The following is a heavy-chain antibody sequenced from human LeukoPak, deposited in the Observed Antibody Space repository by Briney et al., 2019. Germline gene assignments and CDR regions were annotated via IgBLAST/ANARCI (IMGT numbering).Heavy chain of an antibody. D-gene: IGHD1-14*01. CDR2: ISYDGSND. V-gene: IGHV3-30*04. J-gene: IGHJ4*02. CDR3: ARDNNGDY. CDR1: GFQCRHYT. Sequence: GTSLRLSCAASGFQCRHYTMIWVRRAPGKGLERVALISYDGSNDYYADSVKGRFTISRDDSKNTVYLQMNSLRAEDTALYYCARDNNGDYWGQGTLVTVSS.